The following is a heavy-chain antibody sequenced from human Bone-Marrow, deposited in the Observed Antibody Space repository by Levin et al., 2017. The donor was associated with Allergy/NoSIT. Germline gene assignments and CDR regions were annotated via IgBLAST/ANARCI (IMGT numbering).Heavy chain of an antibody. J-gene: IGHJ6*02. Sequence: SVKVSCKASGGSLNNYAISWVRQAPGQGLEWMGGIIPSFGATNYAQTFQDRVTITADESTNRAYMELRGLRSEGTAVYYCARGVRFLEWLSNPRHYYYCGMDVWGQGTTVTVSS. CDR3: ARGVRFLEWLSNPRHYYYCGMDV. V-gene: IGHV1-69*13. CDR1: GGSLNNYA. D-gene: IGHD3-3*01. CDR2: IIPSFGAT.